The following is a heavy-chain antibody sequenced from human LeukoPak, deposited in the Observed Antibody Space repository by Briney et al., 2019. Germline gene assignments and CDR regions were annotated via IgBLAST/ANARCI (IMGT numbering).Heavy chain of an antibody. D-gene: IGHD6-13*01. CDR2: ISGSTGLT. V-gene: IGHV3-23*01. CDR1: GFRFSTYA. J-gene: IGHJ4*02. Sequence: GGSLRLSCAASGFRFSTYAMSWVRQAPGKGLEWVSGISGSTGLTYYADSVKGRFTISRDNSKDPVHLQMNTLRAEDTAVYYCAKSDPLMTAAGIFDSWGQGTLVTVSS. CDR3: AKSDPLMTAAGIFDS.